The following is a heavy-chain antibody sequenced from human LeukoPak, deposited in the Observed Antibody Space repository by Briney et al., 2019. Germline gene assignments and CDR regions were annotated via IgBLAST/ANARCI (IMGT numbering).Heavy chain of an antibody. Sequence: SETLSLTCTVSGGSISSGSYYWSWIRQPAGKGLEWIGRIYTSGSTNYNPSLKSRVTISVDTSKNQFSLKLSSVTAADTAVYYCARASGIAVAPFDYWGQGTLVTVSS. CDR3: ARASGIAVAPFDY. D-gene: IGHD6-19*01. J-gene: IGHJ4*02. CDR2: IYTSGST. V-gene: IGHV4-61*02. CDR1: GGSISSGSYY.